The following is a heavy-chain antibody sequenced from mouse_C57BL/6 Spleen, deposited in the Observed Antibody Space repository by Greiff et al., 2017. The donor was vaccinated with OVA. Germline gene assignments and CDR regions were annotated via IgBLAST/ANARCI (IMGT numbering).Heavy chain of an antibody. V-gene: IGHV14-3*01. CDR3: ARSSIYYDYDGCAY. CDR1: GFNIKNTY. J-gene: IGHJ3*01. CDR2: IDPANGNT. Sequence: VQLQQSVAELVRPGASVKLSCTASGFNIKNTYMPWVKQRPEQGLEWIGRIDPANGNTKYAPKFQGKATITADTSSNTAYLQLSSLTSEDTAIYYCARSSIYYDYDGCAYWGQGTLVTVSA. D-gene: IGHD2-4*01.